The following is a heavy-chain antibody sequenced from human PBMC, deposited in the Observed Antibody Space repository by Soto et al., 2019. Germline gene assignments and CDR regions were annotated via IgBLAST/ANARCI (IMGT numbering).Heavy chain of an antibody. Sequence: QVQLVESGGGVVQPGRSLRLSCAASGFTFSSYGMHWVRQAPGKGLEWVAVIWYDGSNKYYADSVKGRFTISRDNSKNTLYLQRNSLRAEDTAVYYCASSTSGYGCYYYYGMDVWGQGTTVTVSS. CDR3: ASSTSGYGCYYYYGMDV. V-gene: IGHV3-33*01. CDR1: GFTFSSYG. D-gene: IGHD2-2*01. J-gene: IGHJ6*02. CDR2: IWYDGSNK.